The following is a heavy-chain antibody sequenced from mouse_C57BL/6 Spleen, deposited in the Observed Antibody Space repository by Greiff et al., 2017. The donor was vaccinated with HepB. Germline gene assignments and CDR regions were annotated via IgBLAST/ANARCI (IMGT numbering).Heavy chain of an antibody. D-gene: IGHD1-1*01. CDR2: INPGSGGT. J-gene: IGHJ2*01. CDR3: ARSDYYGSSHLYFDY. V-gene: IGHV1-54*01. CDR1: GYAFTNYL. Sequence: QVQLQQSGAELVRPGTSVKVSCKASGYAFTNYLIEWVKQRPGQGLEWIGVINPGSGGTNYNEKFKGKATLTADKSSSTAYMQLSSLTSEDSAVYFCARSDYYGSSHLYFDYWGQGTTLTVSS.